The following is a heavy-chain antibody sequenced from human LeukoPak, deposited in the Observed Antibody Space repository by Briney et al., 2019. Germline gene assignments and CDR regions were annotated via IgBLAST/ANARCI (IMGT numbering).Heavy chain of an antibody. CDR2: ISSGSSTL. D-gene: IGHD3-10*01. V-gene: IGHV3-48*02. J-gene: IGHJ4*02. Sequence: GGSLRLSCAASGFRFSEYSMNWVRQAPGKGLEWISYISSGSSTLLYADSVRGRFTISRDNAKDSLYLQMNSVRDDDTAVYYCARDWGSLYYLDFWGQGTLVTVSS. CDR1: GFRFSEYS. CDR3: ARDWGSLYYLDF.